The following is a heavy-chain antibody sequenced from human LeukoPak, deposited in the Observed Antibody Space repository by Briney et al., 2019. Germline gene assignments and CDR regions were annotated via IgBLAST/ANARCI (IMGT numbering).Heavy chain of an antibody. Sequence: GGSLRLSCAASGFTFDDYAMHWVRQAPGKGLEWVSGISWNSGSIGYADSVKGRFTISRDNAKNFLYLQMSSLRAEDTALYYCAKDTYDSSGYYSPLGYWYFDLWGRGTLVTVSS. J-gene: IGHJ2*01. V-gene: IGHV3-9*01. CDR1: GFTFDDYA. CDR2: ISWNSGSI. D-gene: IGHD3-22*01. CDR3: AKDTYDSSGYYSPLGYWYFDL.